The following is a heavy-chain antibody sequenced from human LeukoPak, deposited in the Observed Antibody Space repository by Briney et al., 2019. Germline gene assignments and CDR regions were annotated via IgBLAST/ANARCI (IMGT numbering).Heavy chain of an antibody. Sequence: SETLSLTCTVSGGSISSYYWSWIRQPAGKGLEWIGRIYTSGSTNYNPSLKGRVTMSVDTSKNQFSLKLSSVTAADTAVYYCARVEPRGWYEYFQHWGQGTLVTVSS. CDR1: GGSISSYY. J-gene: IGHJ1*01. D-gene: IGHD6-19*01. CDR3: ARVEPRGWYEYFQH. CDR2: IYTSGST. V-gene: IGHV4-4*07.